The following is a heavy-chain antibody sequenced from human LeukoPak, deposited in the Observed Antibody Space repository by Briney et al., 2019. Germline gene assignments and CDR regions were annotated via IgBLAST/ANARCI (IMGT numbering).Heavy chain of an antibody. V-gene: IGHV1-69*13. Sequence: SVKVSCKASGGTFSSYAISWVRQAPGQGLEWMGGIIPIFGTANYAQKFQGRVTITADESTSTAYMELSSLRSEDTAVYYCARGGAAAVGGSYYYYYMDVWGKGTTVTVSS. CDR1: GGTFSSYA. D-gene: IGHD6-13*01. J-gene: IGHJ6*03. CDR3: ARGGAAAVGGSYYYYYMDV. CDR2: IIPIFGTA.